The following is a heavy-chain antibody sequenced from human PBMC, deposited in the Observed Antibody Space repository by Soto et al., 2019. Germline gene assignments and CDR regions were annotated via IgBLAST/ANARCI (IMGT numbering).Heavy chain of an antibody. CDR1: GFTFSSYG. CDR2: IWYDGSNK. J-gene: IGHJ6*02. D-gene: IGHD6-19*01. V-gene: IGHV3-33*01. Sequence: PGGSLRLSCAASGFTFSSYGMHWVRQAPGKGLEWVAVIWYDGSNKYYADSVKGRFTISRDNSKNTLYLQMNSLRAEDTAVYYCARDIYASSGWAHVHYYGMDVWGQGTTVTVSS. CDR3: ARDIYASSGWAHVHYYGMDV.